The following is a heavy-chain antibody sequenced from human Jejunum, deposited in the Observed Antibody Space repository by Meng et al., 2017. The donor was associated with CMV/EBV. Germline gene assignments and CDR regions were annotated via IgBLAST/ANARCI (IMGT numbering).Heavy chain of an antibody. CDR3: AKSPQDCSSTTCYDPRPFDY. Sequence: FSSYGMSWVRQAPGKGLEWVSTISGSGVTTYYTESVKGRFTISRDNSKDALYLHMNSLRAEDTAIYYCAKSPQDCSSTTCYDPRPFDYWGQGTLVTVSS. V-gene: IGHV3-23*01. CDR1: FSSYG. J-gene: IGHJ4*02. D-gene: IGHD2-2*01. CDR2: ISGSGVTT.